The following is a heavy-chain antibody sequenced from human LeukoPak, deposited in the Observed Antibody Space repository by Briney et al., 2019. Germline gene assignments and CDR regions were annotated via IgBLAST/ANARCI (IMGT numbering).Heavy chain of an antibody. CDR2: ISAYNGNT. CDR1: GYTFTSYG. J-gene: IGHJ4*02. V-gene: IGHV1-18*01. D-gene: IGHD6-19*01. Sequence: GAPVKVSFKASGYTFTSYGISWGGQAPGQGLEGMGWISAYNGNTNYAQKLQGRVTMTTDTSTSTAYMELRSLRSDDTAVYYCARDALTTSSLHSSGWNDFDYWGQGTLVTVSS. CDR3: ARDALTTSSLHSSGWNDFDY.